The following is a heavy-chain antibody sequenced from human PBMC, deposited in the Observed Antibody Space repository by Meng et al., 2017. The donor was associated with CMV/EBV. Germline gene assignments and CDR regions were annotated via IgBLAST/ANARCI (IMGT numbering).Heavy chain of an antibody. CDR3: ARNQWLGPFDY. Sequence: GSLRLSCAVYGGSFSGYYWSWIRQPPGKGLEWIGEINHSGSTNYNPSLKSRVTISVDTSKNQFPLKLSSVTAADTAVYYCARNQWLGPFDYWGQGTLVTVSS. CDR2: INHSGST. J-gene: IGHJ4*02. D-gene: IGHD6-19*01. V-gene: IGHV4-34*01. CDR1: GGSFSGYY.